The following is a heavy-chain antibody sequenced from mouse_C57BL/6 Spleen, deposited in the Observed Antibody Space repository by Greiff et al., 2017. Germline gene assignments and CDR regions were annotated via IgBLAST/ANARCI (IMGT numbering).Heavy chain of an antibody. D-gene: IGHD1-1*01. CDR1: GYTFTSYW. CDR2: IDPSDSYT. J-gene: IGHJ2*01. V-gene: IGHV1-69*01. Sequence: QVQLQQPGAELVMPGASVKLSCKASGYTFTSYWMHWVKQRPGQGLEWIGEIDPSDSYTNYNQKFKGKSTLTVDKSSSTAYMQLSSLTSEDSAVYYCARFSYYYGDYGGQGTTLTVSS. CDR3: ARFSYYYGDY.